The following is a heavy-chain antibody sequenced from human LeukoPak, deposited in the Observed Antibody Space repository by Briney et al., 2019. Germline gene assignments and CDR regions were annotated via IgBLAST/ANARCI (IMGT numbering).Heavy chain of an antibody. D-gene: IGHD4-23*01. CDR3: ARGPVVTPYFDY. CDR1: GGSISSGGYY. CDR2: IYYSGST. J-gene: IGHJ4*02. V-gene: IGHV4-31*03. Sequence: SQTLSLTCTVSGGSISSGGYYWSWIRQHPGKGLEWIGYIYYSGSTYYNPSLKSRVTISVDTSKNQFSLKLSSVTAADTAVYYCARGPVVTPYFDYWGQGTLVTVSS.